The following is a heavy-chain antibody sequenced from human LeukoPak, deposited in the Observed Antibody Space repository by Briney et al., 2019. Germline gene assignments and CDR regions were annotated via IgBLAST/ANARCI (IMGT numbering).Heavy chain of an antibody. Sequence: GGSLRLSCAASGFTFSSYAMSWVRQAPGKGLEWVSAISGSGGSTYYADSVKGRFTISRDNSKNTPYLQMNSLRAEDTAVYYCAKGPSSGWWDYYYGMDVWGKGTTVTVSS. D-gene: IGHD6-19*01. CDR2: ISGSGGST. CDR1: GFTFSSYA. J-gene: IGHJ6*04. V-gene: IGHV3-23*01. CDR3: AKGPSSGWWDYYYGMDV.